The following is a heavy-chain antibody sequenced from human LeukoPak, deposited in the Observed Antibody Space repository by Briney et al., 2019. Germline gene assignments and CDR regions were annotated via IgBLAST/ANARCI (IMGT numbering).Heavy chain of an antibody. CDR1: GGSISSYY. Sequence: SETLSLTCTVSGGSISSYYWSWIRQPAGKGLELIGRIYTSGSTNYNPSLKSRVTMLVDTSKNQFSLKLTSVTAADTAVYYCARLVVITTFDWFDPWGQGTLVTVSS. D-gene: IGHD3-22*01. J-gene: IGHJ5*02. CDR3: ARLVVITTFDWFDP. V-gene: IGHV4-4*07. CDR2: IYTSGST.